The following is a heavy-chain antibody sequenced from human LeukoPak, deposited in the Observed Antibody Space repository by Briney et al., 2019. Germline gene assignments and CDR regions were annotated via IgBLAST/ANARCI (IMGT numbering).Heavy chain of an antibody. CDR1: GYAFTDFY. V-gene: IGHV1-2*02. CDR3: ARDLDYGSGSFSS. D-gene: IGHD3-10*01. Sequence: GASVKVSCKASGYAFTDFYIHWVRQAPGQGLEWMGWTNPNSGGTTYAQKFQGRVTMTTDTSISTAYLELNGLRSDDTAVYYCARDLDYGSGSFSSWGQGAIVTVSS. CDR2: TNPNSGGT. J-gene: IGHJ4*02.